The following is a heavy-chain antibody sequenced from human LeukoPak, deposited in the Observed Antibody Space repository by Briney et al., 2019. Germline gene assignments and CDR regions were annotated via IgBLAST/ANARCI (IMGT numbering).Heavy chain of an antibody. V-gene: IGHV1-2*02. Sequence: ASVKVSCKISGYTLTELSMHWVRQAPGQGLEWMGWIYPKSGGTNSAQKFQGRVTMTRDTSISTAYMELSRLKFDDTAVYYCARVSTSGYRDWLDPWGQGTLVTVSS. CDR2: IYPKSGGT. CDR1: GYTLTELS. J-gene: IGHJ5*02. D-gene: IGHD3-9*01. CDR3: ARVSTSGYRDWLDP.